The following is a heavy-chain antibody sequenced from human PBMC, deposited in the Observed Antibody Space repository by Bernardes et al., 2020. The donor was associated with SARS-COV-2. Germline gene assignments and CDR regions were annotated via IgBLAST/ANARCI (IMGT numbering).Heavy chain of an antibody. Sequence: GGSLRLSCAASGFTFDDYAMHWVRQAPGKGLEWVSGISWNSGSIGYADSVKGRFTISRDNAKNSLYLQMNSLRAEDTALYYCAKVSGFGEDNGMDVWGQGTTVTVSS. D-gene: IGHD3-10*01. CDR1: GFTFDDYA. CDR3: AKVSGFGEDNGMDV. CDR2: ISWNSGSI. J-gene: IGHJ6*02. V-gene: IGHV3-9*01.